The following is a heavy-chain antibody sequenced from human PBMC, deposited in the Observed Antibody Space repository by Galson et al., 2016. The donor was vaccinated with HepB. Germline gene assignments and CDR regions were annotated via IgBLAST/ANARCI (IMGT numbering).Heavy chain of an antibody. CDR3: ARESGDPRFF. D-gene: IGHD2-21*02. J-gene: IGHJ4*02. CDR1: GYTFTSYY. CDR2: IHPNGGTT. V-gene: IGHV1-46*01. Sequence: SVKVSCKASGYTFTSYYLHWVRQAPGQGLEWMGMIHPNGGTTSYAQKFQGRVTITRDTSTTTVHMELSSLRSDDTAVYYCARESGDPRFFWGQRTLVTVSS.